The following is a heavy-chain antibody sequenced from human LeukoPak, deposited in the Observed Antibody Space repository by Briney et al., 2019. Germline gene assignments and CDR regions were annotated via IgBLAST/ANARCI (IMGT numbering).Heavy chain of an antibody. CDR1: GYTFTSYA. J-gene: IGHJ5*02. Sequence: ASVKVSCKASGYTFTSYAMHWVRQAPGQRLEWMGWINAGNGNTKYSQKFQGRVTITRDTSASTAYMELSSLRSEDTAVYYCTRDTTYYDFWSGPTPYNWFDPWGQGTLVTVSS. V-gene: IGHV1-3*01. CDR2: INAGNGNT. CDR3: TRDTTYYDFWSGPTPYNWFDP. D-gene: IGHD3-3*01.